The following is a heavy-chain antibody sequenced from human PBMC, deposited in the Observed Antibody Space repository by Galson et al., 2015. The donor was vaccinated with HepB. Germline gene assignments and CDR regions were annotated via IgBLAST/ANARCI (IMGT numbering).Heavy chain of an antibody. Sequence: SLRLSCAASGFTFSDYYMSWIRQAPGKGLEWVSYISSSSTDTTYADSVKGRFTISRDNAKHSLYLQINSLRAEDTAVYYCARVADADYGDHSHFDYWGQGTLVTVSS. CDR2: ISSSSTDT. J-gene: IGHJ4*02. V-gene: IGHV3-11*06. CDR3: ARVADADYGDHSHFDY. CDR1: GFTFSDYY. D-gene: IGHD4-17*01.